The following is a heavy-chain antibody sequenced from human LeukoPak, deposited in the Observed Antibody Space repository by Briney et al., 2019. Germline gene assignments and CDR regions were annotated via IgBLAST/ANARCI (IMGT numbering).Heavy chain of an antibody. D-gene: IGHD3-22*01. CDR2: ISTYNGNT. J-gene: IGHJ4*02. CDR1: GYTFTSYG. CDR3: ARRGFYYYDSSGRANYYFDY. V-gene: IGHV1-18*01. Sequence: AASVKVSCKASGYTFTSYGISWVRQAPGQGLEWMGWISTYNGNTNYAQKLQGRVTMTTDTSTSTAYMELRSLRSDDTAVYYCARRGFYYYDSSGRANYYFDYWGQGTLVTVSS.